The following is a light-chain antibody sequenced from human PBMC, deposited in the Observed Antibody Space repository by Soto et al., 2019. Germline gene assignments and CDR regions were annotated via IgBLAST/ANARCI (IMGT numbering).Light chain of an antibody. V-gene: IGKV4-1*01. CDR1: LIVLSGSNNKNH. Sequence: DMMMIQHPASLAVYLGESATTSFTSSLIVLSGSNNKNHLAWYQQKPGQPPRMIIYWANTRKSRVNDRFSGSGSGTVFSLTIRSMQAEDVAVYYCQQYYTTQLPLGGGKKVDIK. J-gene: IGKJ4*01. CDR3: QQYYTTQLP. CDR2: WAN.